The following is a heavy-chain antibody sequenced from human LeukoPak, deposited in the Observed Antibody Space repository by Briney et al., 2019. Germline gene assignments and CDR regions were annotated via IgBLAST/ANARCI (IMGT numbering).Heavy chain of an antibody. J-gene: IGHJ4*02. D-gene: IGHD3-22*01. Sequence: GGSLRLSCAASGFTFSTYTMNWVRQAPGKGLEWVSSISSSSSYIYYADSVKGRFTISRDNAKNSLYLQMNSLRAEDTAVYYCAREGATYDYYDSSGYPHWGQGTLVTVSS. CDR2: ISSSSSYI. CDR3: AREGATYDYYDSSGYPH. V-gene: IGHV3-21*01. CDR1: GFTFSTYT.